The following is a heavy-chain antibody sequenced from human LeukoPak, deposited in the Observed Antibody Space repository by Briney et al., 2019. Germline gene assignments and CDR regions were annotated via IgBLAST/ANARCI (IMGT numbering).Heavy chain of an antibody. V-gene: IGHV1-2*02. Sequence: ASVKVSCKASGYTFTGYFMHWVRQAPGQGLEWMGWINPNSGGTNYAQKFQDRVTVTRDTSISTAYMELSGLRSDDTAVYYCARGGLQTWYYYMDVWGKGTTVTVSS. CDR1: GYTFTGYF. J-gene: IGHJ6*03. CDR2: INPNSGGT. CDR3: ARGGLQTWYYYMDV.